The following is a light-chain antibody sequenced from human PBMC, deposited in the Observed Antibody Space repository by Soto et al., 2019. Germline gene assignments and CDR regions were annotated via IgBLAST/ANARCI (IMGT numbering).Light chain of an antibody. CDR2: DAS. J-gene: IGKJ1*01. Sequence: ELVLTQSPVTLSLSAGERATLSCRASQSVRTYLAWYQVNPGQAPRLLIYDASRRASGVPARFSGSGSGTDFTLTISSLEPEDFAVYYCQQRSRTFGQGTKVDIK. V-gene: IGKV3-11*01. CDR1: QSVRTY. CDR3: QQRSRT.